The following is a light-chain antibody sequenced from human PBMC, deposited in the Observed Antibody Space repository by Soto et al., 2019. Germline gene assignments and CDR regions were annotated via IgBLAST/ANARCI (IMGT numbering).Light chain of an antibody. Sequence: EIVLTQSPGTLSLSPGERATLSCRASQSVGSTYLAWYQQKPGQPPRLLIFGASSRATGITARLSGSGSGTDFTLTISRLEPEDFTVFYCQQYGTFPLTFGGGTKVDIK. V-gene: IGKV3-20*01. J-gene: IGKJ4*01. CDR2: GAS. CDR1: QSVGSTY. CDR3: QQYGTFPLT.